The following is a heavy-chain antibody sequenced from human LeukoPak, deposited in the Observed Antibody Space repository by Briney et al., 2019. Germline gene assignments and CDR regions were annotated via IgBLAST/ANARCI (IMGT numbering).Heavy chain of an antibody. V-gene: IGHV4-34*10. CDR1: GGSFSGYY. CDR3: ARDFMGTYDPMVRGVKWFDP. Sequence: MSSETLSLTCAVYGGSFSGYYWSSIRQPPGKGLEWIGEINHNGSTNYNPSLKSQPTMSVNTAKNQFFLKLTSMTPADPAVYYCARDFMGTYDPMVRGVKWFDPWGQRTLVTVS. J-gene: IGHJ5*02. D-gene: IGHD3-10*01. CDR2: INHNGST.